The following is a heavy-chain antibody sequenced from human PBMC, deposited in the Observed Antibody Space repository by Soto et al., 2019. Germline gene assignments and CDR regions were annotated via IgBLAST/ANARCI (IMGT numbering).Heavy chain of an antibody. D-gene: IGHD6-13*01. J-gene: IGHJ4*02. V-gene: IGHV4-59*01. CDR2: IYYSGST. CDR1: DGAISSYY. CDR3: ARDGRYSSSLPDY. Sequence: SQTLSLPCTVSDGAISSYYCSWIRQPPGKGLEWIGYIYYSGSTNYNPSLKSRVTISVDTSKNQFSLKLSSVTAADTAVYYCARDGRYSSSLPDYWGKGTLVTVSS.